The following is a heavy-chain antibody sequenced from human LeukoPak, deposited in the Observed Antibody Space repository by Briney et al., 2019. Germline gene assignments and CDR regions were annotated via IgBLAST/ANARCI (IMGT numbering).Heavy chain of an antibody. CDR3: ARESVAAAGIFFDY. J-gene: IGHJ4*02. D-gene: IGHD6-13*01. V-gene: IGHV4-59*01. CDR2: IYYSGST. CDR1: GGSISSYS. Sequence: SETLSLTCTVSGGSISSYSWSWIRQPPGKGLEWIGYIYYSGSTKYKSSLKGRLTISVDTSKNQFSLKLSSVTAADTAVYYCARESVAAAGIFFDYWGQGTLVTVSS.